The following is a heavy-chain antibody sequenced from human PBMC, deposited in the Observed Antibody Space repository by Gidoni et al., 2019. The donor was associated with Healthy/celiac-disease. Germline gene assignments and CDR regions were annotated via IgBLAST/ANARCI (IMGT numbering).Heavy chain of an antibody. CDR2: ISSSGSTI. Sequence: QVQLVESGGGLVKPGGSRRLYCAASGFTFSDYYMSWIRQAPGKGLGWVSYISSSGSTIYYADSVKGRFTISRDNAKNSLYLQMHSLRAEDTAVYYCARDRDSSGWYLPGDYWGQGTLVTVSS. D-gene: IGHD6-19*01. V-gene: IGHV3-11*01. CDR1: GFTFSDYY. CDR3: ARDRDSSGWYLPGDY. J-gene: IGHJ4*02.